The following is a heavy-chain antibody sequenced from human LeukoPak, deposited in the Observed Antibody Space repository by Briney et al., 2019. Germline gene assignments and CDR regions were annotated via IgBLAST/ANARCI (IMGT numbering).Heavy chain of an antibody. CDR2: IRGDGRTT. CDR1: GFIFGGYA. Sequence: GSLRLSCATSGFIFGGYAMHWVRQAPGKGLEWVSLIRGDGRTTSYAGSVKGRFTISRDNSKNSLYLQMSSLRDDDTAMYYCAKDAVAGTWLHYWGQGILVTVSS. CDR3: AKDAVAGTWLHY. V-gene: IGHV3-43*02. D-gene: IGHD6-19*01. J-gene: IGHJ4*02.